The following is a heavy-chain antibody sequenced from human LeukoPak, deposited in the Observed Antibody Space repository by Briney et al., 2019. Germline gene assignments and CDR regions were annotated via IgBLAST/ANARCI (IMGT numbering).Heavy chain of an antibody. D-gene: IGHD6-13*01. CDR3: ARVTGERNRRIAAAGTGRWFDP. V-gene: IGHV4-34*01. CDR2: INHSGST. Sequence: SETLSLTCAVYGGSFSGYYWSWIRQTPGKGLEWIGEINHSGSTNYNPSLKSRVTISVDTSKNQFSLKLSSVTAADTAVYYCARVTGERNRRIAAAGTGRWFDPWGQGTLVTVSS. CDR1: GGSFSGYY. J-gene: IGHJ5*02.